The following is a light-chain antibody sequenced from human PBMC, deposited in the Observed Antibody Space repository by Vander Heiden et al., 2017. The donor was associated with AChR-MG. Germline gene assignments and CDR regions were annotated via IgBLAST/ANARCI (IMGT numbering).Light chain of an antibody. J-gene: IGLJ2*01. CDR2: DSS. CDR1: NIGGES. CDR3: QVWDRSSDHVV. V-gene: IGLV3-21*03. Sequence: SYALTQPPSVSVAPGKTARITCGGNNIGGESVQWYQQKPGQAPVLVVYDSSDRPSGIPERFSGSNSGNTATLTITGVEAEDEADYYCQVWDRSSDHVVFGGGTKLTVL.